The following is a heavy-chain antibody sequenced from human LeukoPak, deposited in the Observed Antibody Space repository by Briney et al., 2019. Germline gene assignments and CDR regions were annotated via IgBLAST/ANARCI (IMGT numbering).Heavy chain of an antibody. CDR3: ARGRKPSGYYYYMDS. V-gene: IGHV3-30*04. J-gene: IGHJ6*03. Sequence: GGSLRLSCAASGFTSSSSAMHWVRQAPGKGLEWVAAISYDGSNKYYADSVKGRFTISRDNSKNTLYLHMNSLSVDDTTVHYCARGRKPSGYYYYMDSWGKGTTVTV. CDR2: ISYDGSNK. CDR1: GFTSSSSA.